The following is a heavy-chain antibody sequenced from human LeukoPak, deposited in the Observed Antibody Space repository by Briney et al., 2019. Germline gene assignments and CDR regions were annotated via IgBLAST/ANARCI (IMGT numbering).Heavy chain of an antibody. V-gene: IGHV4-4*07. CDR2: IYTSGST. CDR1: GGSISSYY. CDR3: AREDIVVVPAAIGGYYYYMDV. D-gene: IGHD2-2*01. Sequence: SETLSLTCTVSGGSISSYYWSWIRQPAGKGLEWIGRIYTSGSTNYSPSLKSRVTMSVDTSKNQFSLKLSSVTAADTAVHYCAREDIVVVPAAIGGYYYYMDVWGKGTTVTVSS. J-gene: IGHJ6*03.